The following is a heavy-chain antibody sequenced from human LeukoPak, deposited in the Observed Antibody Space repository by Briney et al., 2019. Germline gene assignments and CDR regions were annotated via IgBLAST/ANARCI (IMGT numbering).Heavy chain of an antibody. Sequence: SETLSLTCTVSGGSISSSSYYWGWIRQPPGKGLEWIGSIYYSGSTYYNPSLKSRVAISVDTSKNQFSLKLSSVTAADTAVYYCARNDYSNLDYWGQGTLVTVSS. V-gene: IGHV4-39*01. CDR2: IYYSGST. CDR3: ARNDYSNLDY. CDR1: GGSISSSSYY. D-gene: IGHD4-11*01. J-gene: IGHJ4*02.